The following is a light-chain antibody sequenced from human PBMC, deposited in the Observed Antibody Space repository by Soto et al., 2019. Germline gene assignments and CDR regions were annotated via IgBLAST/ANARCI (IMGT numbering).Light chain of an antibody. CDR1: SSDVGNYKY. Sequence: QSALTQPASVSGSPGQSITISCTGTSSDVGNYKYVSWYQQHPGKAPKLMIYEVSNRPSGVSNRFSGSKSGNTASLTISGLQAEDETDYYCQSYDSSLSFSVFGTGTKVTVL. J-gene: IGLJ1*01. CDR3: QSYDSSLSFSV. CDR2: EVS. V-gene: IGLV2-14*01.